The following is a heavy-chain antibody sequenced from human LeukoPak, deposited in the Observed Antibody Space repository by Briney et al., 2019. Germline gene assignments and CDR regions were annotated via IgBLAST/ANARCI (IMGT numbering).Heavy chain of an antibody. D-gene: IGHD3-3*01. CDR3: ARGFWSGYPSGRFDY. CDR2: IYTSGST. J-gene: IGHJ4*02. CDR1: GGSISSGSYY. Sequence: SQTLSLTCTVSGGSISSGSYYWSWIRQPAGKGLEWIGRIYTSGSTNYNPSLKSRVTISVDTSKNQFSLKLSSVTAADTAVYYCARGFWSGYPSGRFDYWGQGTLVTVSS. V-gene: IGHV4-61*02.